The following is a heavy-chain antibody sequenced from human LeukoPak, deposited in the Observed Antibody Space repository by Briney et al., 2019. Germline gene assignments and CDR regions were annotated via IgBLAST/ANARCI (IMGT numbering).Heavy chain of an antibody. CDR3: AKDLYTSRYACCFDY. CDR2: VSGGGSST. Sequence: PGGSLRLSCVASGFTFSNYAMNWVRQAPGKGLEWVSGVSGGGSSTYYADSAKGRFTISRDNSKNMLYLQMNSLRAEDTAVYYCAKDLYTSRYACCFDYWGQGTLVTVSS. CDR1: GFTFSNYA. V-gene: IGHV3-23*01. J-gene: IGHJ4*02. D-gene: IGHD6-13*01.